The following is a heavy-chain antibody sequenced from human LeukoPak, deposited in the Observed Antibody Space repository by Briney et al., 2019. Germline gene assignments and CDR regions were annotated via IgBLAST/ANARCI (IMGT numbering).Heavy chain of an antibody. V-gene: IGHV3-23*01. CDR1: GFNYSSYT. J-gene: IGHJ6*02. CDR3: AKDSSGWYEYYYYYGMDV. D-gene: IGHD6-19*01. CDR2: ISASRGIT. Sequence: GGSLRLSCAASGFNYSSYTMNWVRQAPGMGLEWLSYISASRGITYYADSVKGRFTISRDNSKNTLYLQMNSLRAEDTAVYYCAKDSSGWYEYYYYYGMDVWGQGTTVTVSS.